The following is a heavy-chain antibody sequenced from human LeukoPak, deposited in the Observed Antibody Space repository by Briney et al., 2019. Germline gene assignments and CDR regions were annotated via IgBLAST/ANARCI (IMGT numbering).Heavy chain of an antibody. Sequence: PGGSLRLSCAASGFTFSSYSVNWVRQAPGKGLEWVSSISSSSSYIYYADSVKGRFTISRDNAKNSLYLQMNSLRAEDTAVYYCARDSGRSVVVIMGSSGAQKGLFDYWGQGTLVTVSS. CDR2: ISSSSSYI. D-gene: IGHD2-21*01. CDR1: GFTFSSYS. J-gene: IGHJ4*02. CDR3: ARDSGRSVVVIMGSSGAQKGLFDY. V-gene: IGHV3-21*01.